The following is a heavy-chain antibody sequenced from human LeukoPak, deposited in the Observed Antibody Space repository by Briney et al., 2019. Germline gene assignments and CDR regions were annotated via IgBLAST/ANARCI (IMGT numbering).Heavy chain of an antibody. V-gene: IGHV1-69*05. Sequence: SVKVSCKASRGTFSSYAISWVPQAPGQRLEWMGGLIPMFGTANYVQKFQGRVTITTDESTSTDYMELSSLRSEDTAVYYCARSLDYYDSSGYYYYFDYWGQGTLVTVSS. CDR2: LIPMFGTA. CDR1: RGTFSSYA. CDR3: ARSLDYYDSSGYYYYFDY. D-gene: IGHD3-22*01. J-gene: IGHJ4*02.